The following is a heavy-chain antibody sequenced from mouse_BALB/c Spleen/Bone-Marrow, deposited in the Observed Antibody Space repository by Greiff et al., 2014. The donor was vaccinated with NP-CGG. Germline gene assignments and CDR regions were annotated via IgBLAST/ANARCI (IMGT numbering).Heavy chain of an antibody. V-gene: IGHV2-9*02. CDR2: IWAGGST. Sequence: QVQLKQSGPGLVAPSQSLSITCTVSGFSLTSYGVHWVRQPPGKDLEWLGVIWAGGSTNYNSALMSRLTISKDNSKSQVFLKMNSLQTDDTAMYYCARGYLWYFDVWGAGTTVTVSS. CDR3: ARGYLWYFDV. J-gene: IGHJ1*01. CDR1: GFSLTSYG.